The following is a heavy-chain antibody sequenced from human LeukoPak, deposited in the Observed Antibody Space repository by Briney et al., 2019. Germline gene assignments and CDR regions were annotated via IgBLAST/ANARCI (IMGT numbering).Heavy chain of an antibody. V-gene: IGHV4-30-4*07. CDR3: ARGQRLLAH. CDR2: IYYSGST. J-gene: IGHJ4*02. CDR1: GGSISSGGYS. Sequence: SETLSLTCAVSGGSISSGGYSWSWIRQPPGKGLEWIGYIYYSGSTYYNPSLKSRVTISVDTSKNQSSLKLSSVTAADTAVYYCARGQRLLAHWGQGTLVTVSS. D-gene: IGHD2-8*02.